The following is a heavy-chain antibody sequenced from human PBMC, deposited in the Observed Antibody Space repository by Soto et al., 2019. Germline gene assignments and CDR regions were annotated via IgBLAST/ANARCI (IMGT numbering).Heavy chain of an antibody. V-gene: IGHV1-46*01. CDR1: GYTFTGFD. CDR3: AGKLDRDGYNYFRY. Sequence: ASVKVSCKTSGYTFTGFDISWVRQAPGQGLEWMGIINASGGSTSYAQKFQGRVTMTRDTSTSTVYMELSSLRSEDTAVYYCAGKLDRDGYNYFRYWGQGTLVTVSS. D-gene: IGHD5-12*01. J-gene: IGHJ4*02. CDR2: INASGGST.